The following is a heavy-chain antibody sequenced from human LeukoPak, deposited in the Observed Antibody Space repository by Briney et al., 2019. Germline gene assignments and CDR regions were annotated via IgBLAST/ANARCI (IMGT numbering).Heavy chain of an antibody. D-gene: IGHD3-9*01. CDR2: INPNSGGT. CDR1: GYTFTGYY. J-gene: IGHJ5*02. Sequence: GASVTVSCKASGYTFTGYYMHWVRQAPGQGLEWMGWINPNSGGTNYAQKFQGRVTMTRDTSISTAYMELSRLRSDDTAVYYCARGETGYSYNWFDPWGQGTLVTVSS. V-gene: IGHV1-2*02. CDR3: ARGETGYSYNWFDP.